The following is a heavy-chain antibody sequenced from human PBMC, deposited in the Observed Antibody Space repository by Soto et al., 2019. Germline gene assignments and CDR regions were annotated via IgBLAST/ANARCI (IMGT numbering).Heavy chain of an antibody. J-gene: IGHJ4*02. Sequence: SETLSLTCTVSGGSVSSGSYYWSWIRQPPWKGLEWIGYIYYSGSTNYNPSLKSRVTISVDTSKNQFSLKLSSVTAADTAVYYCARVGYFWSGFPPYSFDYRGPGXLVTVYS. D-gene: IGHD3-3*01. V-gene: IGHV4-61*01. CDR1: GGSVSSGSYY. CDR3: ARVGYFWSGFPPYSFDY. CDR2: IYYSGST.